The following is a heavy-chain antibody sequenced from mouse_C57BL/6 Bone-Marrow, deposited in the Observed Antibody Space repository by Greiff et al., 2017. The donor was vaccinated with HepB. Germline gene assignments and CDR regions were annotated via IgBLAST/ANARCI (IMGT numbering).Heavy chain of an antibody. Sequence: QVQLQQPGAELVKPGASVKMSCKASGYTFTSYWITWVKQRPGQGLEWIGDIYPGSGSTNYNEKFKSKATLTVDTSSSTAYMQLSSLTSEDSAVYSGARAGFPPPSYFAYWAKAPLSQSPQ. CDR2: IYPGSGST. CDR3: ARAGFPPPSYFAY. V-gene: IGHV1-55*01. J-gene: IGHJ2*01. CDR1: GYTFTSYW.